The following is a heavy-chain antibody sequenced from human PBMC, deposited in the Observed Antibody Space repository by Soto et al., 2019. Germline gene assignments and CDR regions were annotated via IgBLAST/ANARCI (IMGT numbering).Heavy chain of an antibody. V-gene: IGHV3-33*01. CDR3: ARRSTSDAFDI. Sequence: QVQLVESGGGVVQPGRSLRLSCAASGFTFSSYGMHWVRQAPGKGLGWVAVIWYDGSNKYYADSVKGRFTISRDNSKNTLYLQMNSLRAEDTAVYYCARRSTSDAFDIWGQGTMVTVSS. D-gene: IGHD2-2*01. CDR2: IWYDGSNK. CDR1: GFTFSSYG. J-gene: IGHJ3*02.